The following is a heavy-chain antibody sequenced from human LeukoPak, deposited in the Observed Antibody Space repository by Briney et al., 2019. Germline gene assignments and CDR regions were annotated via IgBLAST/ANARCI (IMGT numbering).Heavy chain of an antibody. V-gene: IGHV1-2*02. CDR1: GFTFTDYY. D-gene: IGHD2/OR15-2a*01. CDR2: IDPRDGDT. Sequence: ASVKVSCKTSGFTFTDYYIHGVRQAPGQGLEWLGWIDPRDGDTNYSEECRGRVTITTDTSINTAYMELSSLPFDDTAVFFCARVKYYLYAYWGQGTLLTVSS. CDR3: ARVKYYLYAY. J-gene: IGHJ4*02.